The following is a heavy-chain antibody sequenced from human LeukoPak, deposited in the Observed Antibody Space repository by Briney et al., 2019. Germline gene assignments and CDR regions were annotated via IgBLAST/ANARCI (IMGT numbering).Heavy chain of an antibody. J-gene: IGHJ6*02. CDR1: GGSFSGYY. Sequence: SETLSLTCAVYGGSFSGYYWSWIRQPPGKGLEWIGEINHSGSTNYNPSLKSRVTISVDTSKNQFSLKLSSVTAADTAVYYCARGLQDHFWSGYFYYYYGMDVWDQGTTVTVSS. CDR3: ARGLQDHFWSGYFYYYYGMDV. D-gene: IGHD3-3*01. V-gene: IGHV4-34*01. CDR2: INHSGST.